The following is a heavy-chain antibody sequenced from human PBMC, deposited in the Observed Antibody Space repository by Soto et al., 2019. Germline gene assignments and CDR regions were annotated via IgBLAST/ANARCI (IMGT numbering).Heavy chain of an antibody. V-gene: IGHV1-18*01. J-gene: IGHJ6*02. CDR3: AREQGEVAVAGTSYYYYYGMDV. Sequence: RXSVEVSCKASCYTFTSYGISWVRQAPGQGLEWMGWISAYNGNTNYAQKLQGRVTMTTDTSTSTAYMELRSLRSDDTAVYYCAREQGEVAVAGTSYYYYYGMDVWGQGTTVTV. CDR1: CYTFTSYG. D-gene: IGHD6-19*01. CDR2: ISAYNGNT.